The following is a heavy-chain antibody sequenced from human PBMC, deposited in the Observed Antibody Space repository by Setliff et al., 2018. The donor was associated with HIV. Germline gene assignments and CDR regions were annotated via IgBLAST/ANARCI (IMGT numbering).Heavy chain of an antibody. CDR2: IYSTDTT. CDR1: AVSIGGYS. V-gene: IGHV4-4*09. CDR3: ARHGTWTSQRFHFDY. Sequence: KTSETLSLTCTVSAVSIGGYSWSWIRQSPGKGLEWIGSIYSTDTTNHNPSLESRVTISVDKSKNHFSLKLNSVTAADTAVYYCARHGTWTSQRFHFDYWGQGTPVTVSS. D-gene: IGHD1-1*01. J-gene: IGHJ4*02.